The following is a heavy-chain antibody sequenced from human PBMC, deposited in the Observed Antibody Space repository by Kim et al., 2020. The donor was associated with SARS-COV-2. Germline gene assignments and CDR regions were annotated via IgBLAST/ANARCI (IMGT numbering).Heavy chain of an antibody. Sequence: GGSLRLSCAASGFIFSTYAMHWVRQAPGKGLEWVAVMSYDGTSQHYAESVKGRFTISRDNSKNTLFLQLNSLRVEDTAVYHCAKARVTVSGPYYYYYGMDVWGRGTTVSVSS. V-gene: IGHV3-30*04. CDR1: GFIFSTYA. CDR2: MSYDGTSQ. D-gene: IGHD6-19*01. J-gene: IGHJ6*02. CDR3: AKARVTVSGPYYYYYGMDV.